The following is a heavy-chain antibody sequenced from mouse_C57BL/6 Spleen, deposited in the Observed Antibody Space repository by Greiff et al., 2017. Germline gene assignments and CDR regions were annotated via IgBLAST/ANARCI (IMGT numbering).Heavy chain of an antibody. V-gene: IGHV5-17*01. CDR1: GFTFSDYG. CDR3: AREGSSYWYFDV. J-gene: IGHJ1*03. CDR2: ISSGSSTL. D-gene: IGHD1-1*01. Sequence: EVKLMESGGGLVKPGGSLKLSCAASGFTFSDYGMHWVRQAPEKGLEWVAYISSGSSTLYYADTVKGRFTISRDNAKNTLFLQMTSLRSEDTAMYYCAREGSSYWYFDVWGTGTTVTVSS.